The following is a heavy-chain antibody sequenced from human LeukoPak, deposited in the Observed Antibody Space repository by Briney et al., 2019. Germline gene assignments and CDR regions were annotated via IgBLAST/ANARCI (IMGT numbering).Heavy chain of an antibody. D-gene: IGHD6-6*01. J-gene: IGHJ5*02. CDR2: IRSKANSYAT. CDR3: ARQKGDSSSGLFDP. Sequence: TGGSLRLSCAASGFTFSGSPMHWVRQASGKGLEWVGRIRSKANSYATAYAASVKGRFTISRDDSNNTAYLQMNSLKTEDTAVYYCARQKGDSSSGLFDPWGQGTLVTVSS. CDR1: GFTFSGSP. V-gene: IGHV3-73*01.